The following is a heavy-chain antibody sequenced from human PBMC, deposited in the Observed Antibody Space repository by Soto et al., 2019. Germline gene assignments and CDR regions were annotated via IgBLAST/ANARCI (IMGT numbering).Heavy chain of an antibody. Sequence: EVQLVESGGGLVKPGGSLRLSCAASGVTFTHAWMNWVRQAPGKGLEWVGRITSTTDGGTPEYAAPVKGRFTISRDDSESTLYLQMNSLKTEDTAVYYCTAASGDYASDYWGQGTLVTVSS. CDR2: ITSTTDGGTP. V-gene: IGHV3-15*01. J-gene: IGHJ4*02. D-gene: IGHD4-17*01. CDR1: GVTFTHAW. CDR3: TAASGDYASDY.